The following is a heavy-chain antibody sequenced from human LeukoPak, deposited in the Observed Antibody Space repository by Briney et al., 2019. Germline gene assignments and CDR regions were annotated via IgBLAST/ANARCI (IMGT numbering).Heavy chain of an antibody. CDR3: AKGYDFWSGYSLFD. CDR2: ISGSGGST. J-gene: IGHJ4*02. Sequence: GGSLRLSCAASGFTFSSYAMSWVRQAPGKGLEWVSAISGSGGSTYYADSVKGRFTISRDNSKNTLYLQMNSLRAEDTAVFYCAKGYDFWSGYSLFDWGQGTLVTVSS. V-gene: IGHV3-23*01. CDR1: GFTFSSYA. D-gene: IGHD3-3*01.